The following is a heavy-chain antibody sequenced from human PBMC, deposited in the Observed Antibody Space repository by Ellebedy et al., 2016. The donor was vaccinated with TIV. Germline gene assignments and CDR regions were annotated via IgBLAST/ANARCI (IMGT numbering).Heavy chain of an antibody. Sequence: ASVKVSXKASSYTFTSFGISWVRQAPGQGLEWMGWISAYNGNTDYLQKLQGRVTMTTDTSTNTVYMELRSLRSDDTAVYYCARVSFDLVIGYHYYSIDVWGKGTTVIVSS. CDR1: SYTFTSFG. D-gene: IGHD6-6*01. J-gene: IGHJ6*03. CDR2: ISAYNGNT. CDR3: ARVSFDLVIGYHYYSIDV. V-gene: IGHV1-18*01.